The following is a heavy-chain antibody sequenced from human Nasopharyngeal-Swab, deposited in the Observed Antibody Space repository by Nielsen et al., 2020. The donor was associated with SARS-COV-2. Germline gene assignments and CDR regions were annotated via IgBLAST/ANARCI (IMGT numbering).Heavy chain of an antibody. CDR2: INSDGSST. J-gene: IGHJ5*02. V-gene: IGHV3-74*01. CDR1: GFTFSSYW. Sequence: GESLKISCAASGFTFSSYWMHWVRQAPGEGLVWVSRINSDGSSTSYADSVKGRFTISRDNAKNTLYLQMNSLRAEDTAVYYCARGYYDFWSGYAGFDPWGQGTLVTVSS. CDR3: ARGYYDFWSGYAGFDP. D-gene: IGHD3-3*01.